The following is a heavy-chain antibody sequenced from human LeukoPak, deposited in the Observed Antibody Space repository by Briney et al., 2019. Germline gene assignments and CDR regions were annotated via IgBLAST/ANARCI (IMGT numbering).Heavy chain of an antibody. CDR1: GFTFSSYA. Sequence: GGSLRLSCAASGFTFSSYAMHWVRQAPGKGLEWVAFIRFDANNKYYADSVKGRFTISRDNSKNTLYLQMNSLRAEDTAVYYCAKDSSVYYYDSRNFDYWGQGTLVTVSS. J-gene: IGHJ4*02. CDR3: AKDSSVYYYDSRNFDY. CDR2: IRFDANNK. D-gene: IGHD3-22*01. V-gene: IGHV3-30*02.